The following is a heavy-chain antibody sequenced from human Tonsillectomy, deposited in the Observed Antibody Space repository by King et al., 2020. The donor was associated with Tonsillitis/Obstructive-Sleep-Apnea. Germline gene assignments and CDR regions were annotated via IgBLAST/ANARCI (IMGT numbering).Heavy chain of an antibody. Sequence: TLKESGPVLVKPTETLTLTCTVSGFSLSNIRMGVSWIRQPPGKALEWLAHIFSNDQKSYSTSLKSRLTISKDTSKSQVVLTMTNMDPVDTATYYCARIWTPYGSGSYNEFDYWGQGTLVTVSS. CDR3: ARIWTPYGSGSYNEFDY. J-gene: IGHJ4*02. CDR1: GFSLSNIRMG. CDR2: IFSNDQK. V-gene: IGHV2-26*01. D-gene: IGHD3-10*01.